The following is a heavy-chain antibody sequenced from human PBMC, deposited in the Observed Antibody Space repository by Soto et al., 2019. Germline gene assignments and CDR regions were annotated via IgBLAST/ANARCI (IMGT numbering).Heavy chain of an antibody. CDR1: GYTFTSYG. Sequence: QVQLVQSGAEVKKPGASVKVSCKASGYTFTSYGISWVRQAPGQGLEWMGWISAYNGNTNYAQKLQGRVTMTTDTSXXTAYMELRSLRSDDTAVYYCARDRDYYDSSGYFDYWGQGTLVTVSS. CDR3: ARDRDYYDSSGYFDY. J-gene: IGHJ4*02. D-gene: IGHD3-22*01. CDR2: ISAYNGNT. V-gene: IGHV1-18*01.